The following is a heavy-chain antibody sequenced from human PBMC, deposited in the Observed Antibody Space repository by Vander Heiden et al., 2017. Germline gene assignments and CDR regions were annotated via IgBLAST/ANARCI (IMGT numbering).Heavy chain of an antibody. Sequence: QEQLVQSGAEVKKPGASVQVSCKASGYTFSNYEINWVRQAAGQGLEWVGWMDPKTGNTGDAQKFQGRVTMTRNTSITTAYMEVTRLTSEDTAVYYCARYCSSTSCYKFDSWGQGTLVSVSS. CDR2: MDPKTGNT. V-gene: IGHV1-8*01. CDR3: ARYCSSTSCYKFDS. D-gene: IGHD2-2*01. CDR1: GYTFSNYE. J-gene: IGHJ4*02.